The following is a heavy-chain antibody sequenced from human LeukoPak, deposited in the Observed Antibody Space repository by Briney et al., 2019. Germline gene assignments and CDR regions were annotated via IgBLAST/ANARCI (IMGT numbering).Heavy chain of an antibody. CDR3: ARDIGSGWYDY. CDR2: ISSSGSPI. CDR1: GFTFSSYE. Sequence: PGGSLRLSCTASGFTFSSYEMNWVRQAPGKGLEWVSDISSSGSPIYYADSVKGRFTVSRDNSKNTLYLQMNSLRAEDTAVYYCARDIGSGWYDYWGQGTLVTVSS. V-gene: IGHV3-48*03. D-gene: IGHD6-19*01. J-gene: IGHJ4*02.